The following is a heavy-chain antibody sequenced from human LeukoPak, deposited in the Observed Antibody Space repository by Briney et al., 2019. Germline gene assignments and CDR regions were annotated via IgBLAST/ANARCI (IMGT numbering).Heavy chain of an antibody. CDR1: GFTFSSYS. D-gene: IGHD6-6*01. J-gene: IGHJ3*02. Sequence: PGGSLRLSCAASGFTFSSYSMNWVRQAPGKGLEWVSYISSSSSTIYYADSVKGRFTISRDNAKNSLYLQMNSLRAEDTAVYYCARGGVAARGDAFDIWGQGTMVTVSS. CDR2: ISSSSSTI. V-gene: IGHV3-48*01. CDR3: ARGGVAARGDAFDI.